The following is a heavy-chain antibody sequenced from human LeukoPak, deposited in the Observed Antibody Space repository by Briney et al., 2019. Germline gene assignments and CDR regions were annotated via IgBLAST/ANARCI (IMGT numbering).Heavy chain of an antibody. V-gene: IGHV4-30-2*01. CDR2: IYHSGST. CDR3: ARERRTDYAACDI. Sequence: PSETLSLTCTVTGGSISSGGYYWSWIRQPPGKGLEWIGYIYHSGSTYYNPSLKSRVTISVDRSKNQFSLKLSSVTAADTAVYYCARERRTDYAACDIWGQGTMVTVSS. D-gene: IGHD3-16*01. CDR1: GGSISSGGYY. J-gene: IGHJ3*02.